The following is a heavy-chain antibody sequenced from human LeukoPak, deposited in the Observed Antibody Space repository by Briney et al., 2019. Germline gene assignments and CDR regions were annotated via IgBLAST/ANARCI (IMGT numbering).Heavy chain of an antibody. J-gene: IGHJ4*02. V-gene: IGHV3-23*01. CDR1: GFTFTSYA. CDR3: AKDDDSGSYSDC. D-gene: IGHD1-26*01. Sequence: HPGGSLRLSCAASGFTFTSYAMTWVRLAPGKGLEWVSTISGGGSDTYYVDSVRGRFTISRDNSKNTLYLQMNSLRAEDTAIYYCAKDDDSGSYSDCWGQGTLVPVSS. CDR2: ISGGGSDT.